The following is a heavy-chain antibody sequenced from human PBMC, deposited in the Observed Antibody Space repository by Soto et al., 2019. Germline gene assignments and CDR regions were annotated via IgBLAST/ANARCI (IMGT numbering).Heavy chain of an antibody. D-gene: IGHD5-18*01. CDR3: ASGRGYSYGSFAY. V-gene: IGHV4-59*01. CDR2: VYYSGST. CDR1: GGSISSYY. J-gene: IGHJ4*02. Sequence: SETLSLTCTVSGGSISSYYWSWIRQPPGKGLEWIGYVYYSGSTNYNPSLKSRVTISVDTSKNQFSLKLSSVTAADTAVYYCASGRGYSYGSFAYWGQGTLVTVSS.